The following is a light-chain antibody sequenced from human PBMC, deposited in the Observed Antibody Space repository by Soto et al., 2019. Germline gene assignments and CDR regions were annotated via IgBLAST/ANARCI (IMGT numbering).Light chain of an antibody. CDR1: SSNIGAGYD. J-gene: IGLJ3*02. CDR2: SDN. CDR3: QSFDSSLSGWV. V-gene: IGLV1-40*01. Sequence: QSVLTQPPSVSGAPGQRVTISCTGSSSNIGAGYDVHWYQQLPGTAPKLLIYSDNSRPSGVPDRFSGSKSGTSASLAITGLQAEDGADYYCQSFDSSLSGWVFGGGTKVTVL.